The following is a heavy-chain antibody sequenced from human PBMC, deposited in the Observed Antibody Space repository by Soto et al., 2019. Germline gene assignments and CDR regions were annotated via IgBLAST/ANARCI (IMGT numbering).Heavy chain of an antibody. CDR2: INHSGST. Sequence: QVQLQQWGAGLLKPSETLSLTCAVYGGSFSGYYWSWIRQPPGKGLVWIGEINHSGSTNYNPSLKSRVTISVDTSKNQFSLKLSSVTAADTAVYYCARSRTVYYYYMDVWGKGTTVTVSS. CDR1: GGSFSGYY. V-gene: IGHV4-34*01. J-gene: IGHJ6*03. CDR3: ARSRTVYYYYMDV. D-gene: IGHD4-17*01.